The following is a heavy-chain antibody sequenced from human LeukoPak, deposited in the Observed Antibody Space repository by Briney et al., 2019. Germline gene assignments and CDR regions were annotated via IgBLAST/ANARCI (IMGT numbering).Heavy chain of an antibody. CDR1: GGTFSSYA. J-gene: IGHJ3*02. V-gene: IGHV1-69*04. Sequence: ASVKVSCKASGGTFSSYAISWVRQAPGQGLEWMGRIIPILGIANYAQKFQGRVTITADKSTSTAYMELSSLRSEDTAVYYCAREGGSGETFDIWGQGTMVTVSS. CDR3: AREGGSGETFDI. D-gene: IGHD3-16*01. CDR2: IIPILGIA.